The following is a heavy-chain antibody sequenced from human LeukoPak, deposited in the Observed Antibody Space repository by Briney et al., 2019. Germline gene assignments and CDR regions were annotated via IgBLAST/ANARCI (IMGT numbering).Heavy chain of an antibody. J-gene: IGHJ4*02. CDR2: TSRDGLT. CDR3: SKKGQADDDGKPD. V-gene: IGHV3-23*01. CDR1: GFTFNKYD. Sequence: GGSLRLSCAASGFTFNKYDMYWIRQAPGKGLECVSVTSRDGLTYYADSVKGRFTISRDNSQNTLSLQMNSLKAEDTAVYYCSKKGQADDDGKPDWGQGTQVTVSS. D-gene: IGHD1-1*01.